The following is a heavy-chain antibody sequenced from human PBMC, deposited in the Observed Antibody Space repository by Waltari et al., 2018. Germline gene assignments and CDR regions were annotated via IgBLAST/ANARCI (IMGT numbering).Heavy chain of an antibody. D-gene: IGHD1-26*01. J-gene: IGHJ4*02. V-gene: IGHV4-38-2*01. CDR3: ARHGRGGNYLLEFQY. Sequence: QVQLQESGPGLVKPSETLSLTCAVSGYSISRGYYWGWIRQPPGKGLEWVGSGANSGATDYSPSLKSRVTMSVETSKNQCSLRLNFVTAADTAVYYCARHGRGGNYLLEFQYWGPGTLVTVSS. CDR1: GYSISRGYY. CDR2: GANSGAT.